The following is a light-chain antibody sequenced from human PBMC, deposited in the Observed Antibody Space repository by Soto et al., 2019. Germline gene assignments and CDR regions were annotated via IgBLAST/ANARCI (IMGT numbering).Light chain of an antibody. Sequence: EIVLTQSPGTLSLSPWERATLSCRASQSVSNNYLAWYQQKPGQAPRLLIYGASSRATGIPDRFSGSGSGTDFTLTISRLEPEDFVVYYCQQYGSSPPINFGQGTRLEIK. CDR3: QQYGSSPPIN. CDR1: QSVSNNY. J-gene: IGKJ5*01. V-gene: IGKV3-20*01. CDR2: GAS.